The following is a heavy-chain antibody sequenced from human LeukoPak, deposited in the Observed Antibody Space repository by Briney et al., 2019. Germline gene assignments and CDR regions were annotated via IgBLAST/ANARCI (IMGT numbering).Heavy chain of an antibody. V-gene: IGHV1-8*01. Sequence: ASVKVSCKASGYTLTNCDNSWVRQAPGQGLEWMGWMKPKSGETGYAQKFQDRAPMTRDTSINTAYMELRSLTSEDTAVYYCARDYGCNSGWFDPWGQGTLVPVSS. D-gene: IGHD4-23*01. CDR3: ARDYGCNSGWFDP. J-gene: IGHJ5*02. CDR1: GYTLTNCD. CDR2: MKPKSGET.